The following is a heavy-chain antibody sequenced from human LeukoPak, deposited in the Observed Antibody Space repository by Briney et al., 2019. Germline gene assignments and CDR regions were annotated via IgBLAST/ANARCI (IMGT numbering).Heavy chain of an antibody. CDR3: ASLWFGDGHFDY. D-gene: IGHD3-10*01. CDR2: IYSGGST. Sequence: GGSLRLSCAVSGFTVNSNYMNWVRQAPGKGLEWVSVIYSGGSTYYADSVKGRFTISRHNSKNTLYLQMNSLRAEDTAVYYCASLWFGDGHFDYWGQGTLVTVSS. J-gene: IGHJ4*02. CDR1: GFTVNSNY. V-gene: IGHV3-53*04.